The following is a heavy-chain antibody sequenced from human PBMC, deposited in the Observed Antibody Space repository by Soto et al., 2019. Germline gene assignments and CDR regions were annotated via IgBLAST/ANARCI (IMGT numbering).Heavy chain of an antibody. V-gene: IGHV4-31*03. Sequence: SEALSLTCTVSGGSISSGGYYWSWIRQHPGKGLEWIGYIYYSGSTYYNPSLKSRVTISVDTSKNQFSLKLSSVTAADTAVYYCARGPDTAMCFDYWGQGTLVTVSS. CDR1: GGSISSGGYY. J-gene: IGHJ4*02. CDR2: IYYSGST. CDR3: ARGPDTAMCFDY. D-gene: IGHD5-18*01.